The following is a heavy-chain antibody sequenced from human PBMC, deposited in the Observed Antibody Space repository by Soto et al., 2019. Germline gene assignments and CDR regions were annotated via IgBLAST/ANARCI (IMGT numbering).Heavy chain of an antibody. CDR3: ATGVTTGDY. V-gene: IGHV1-8*01. J-gene: IGHJ4*02. D-gene: IGHD4-17*01. Sequence: QVQLVQSGAQVQKPGASVKASCKAAGHTFTSYDINWVRQATGQGLEWMGWMNPNSGNTGYAQKFQGRVTMTRNTSISTAYRELSSLRSEDTALYYCATGVTTGDYWGQGTLVTVSS. CDR2: MNPNSGNT. CDR1: GHTFTSYD.